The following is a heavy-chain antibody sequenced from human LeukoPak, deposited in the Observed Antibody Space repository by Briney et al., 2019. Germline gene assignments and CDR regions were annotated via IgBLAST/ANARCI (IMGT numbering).Heavy chain of an antibody. CDR3: ATYTSSYSDY. D-gene: IGHD3-22*01. Sequence: PGGSLRLSCAASGFTFSSAWMSWVRQAPGKGLEWVGRIKSKSDGGTADFAAPLKGRFTMSRDDSKNALYLQMNSLKTEDTAVYYCATYTSSYSDYWGQGTLVTVSS. V-gene: IGHV3-15*01. CDR1: GFTFSSAW. CDR2: IKSKSDGGTA. J-gene: IGHJ4*02.